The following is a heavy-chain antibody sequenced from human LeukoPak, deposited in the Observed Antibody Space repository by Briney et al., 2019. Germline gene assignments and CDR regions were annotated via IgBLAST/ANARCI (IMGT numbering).Heavy chain of an antibody. Sequence: SETLSLTCTVSGHSISSGYYWGWIRRPPGKGLEWIGSIYHSGSTYYNPSLKSRVTISVDTSKNQFSLKLSSVTAADTAVYYCARTDGYLSTFDYWGQGTLVTVSS. V-gene: IGHV4-38-2*02. CDR1: GHSISSGYY. D-gene: IGHD5-24*01. CDR3: ARTDGYLSTFDY. CDR2: IYHSGST. J-gene: IGHJ4*02.